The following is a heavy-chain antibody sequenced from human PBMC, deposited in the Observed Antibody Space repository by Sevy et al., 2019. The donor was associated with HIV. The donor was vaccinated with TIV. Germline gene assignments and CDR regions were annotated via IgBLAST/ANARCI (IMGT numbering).Heavy chain of an antibody. D-gene: IGHD3-3*01. J-gene: IGHJ6*03. CDR3: ARAGYYDFWSGYPKGDYYYMDV. CDR2: ISAYNGNT. CDR1: GYTFTSYG. Sequence: ASVKVSCKASGYTFTSYGISWVRQAPGQGLEWMGWISAYNGNTNYAQKLQGRVTMTTDTSTSTAYMELRSLRSDDTAVYYCARAGYYDFWSGYPKGDYYYMDVWGKGTTVTVSS. V-gene: IGHV1-18*01.